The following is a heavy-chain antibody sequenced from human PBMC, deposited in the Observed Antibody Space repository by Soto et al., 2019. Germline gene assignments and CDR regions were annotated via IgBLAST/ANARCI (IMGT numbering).Heavy chain of an antibody. CDR3: ARDQNYYDSSGYYEDWFDP. D-gene: IGHD3-22*01. CDR1: GYTFTSYG. V-gene: IGHV1-18*01. CDR2: ISAYNGNT. J-gene: IGHJ5*02. Sequence: ASVKVSCKASGYTFTSYGISWVRQAPGQGLEWMGWISAYNGNTNYAQKLQGRVTMTTDTSTSTAYMELRSLRSDDTAVYYCARDQNYYDSSGYYEDWFDPWGQGTLVTVSS.